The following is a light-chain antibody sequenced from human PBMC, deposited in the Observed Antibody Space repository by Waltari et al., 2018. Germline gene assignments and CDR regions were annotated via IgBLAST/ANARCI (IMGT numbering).Light chain of an antibody. J-gene: IGKJ4*01. CDR2: WAS. V-gene: IGKV4-1*01. CDR1: QSLLYSSVNKNC. CDR3: QQYCSSPLT. Sequence: DIVLTQSPDSLAVSLGERATVNCKSSQSLLYSSVNKNCLAWYQQKAGQPPKLLIYWASTREPGVPDQFSGSGSGTDFTLTISSLQAEDVAVYYCQQYCSSPLTFGGGTKVEIK.